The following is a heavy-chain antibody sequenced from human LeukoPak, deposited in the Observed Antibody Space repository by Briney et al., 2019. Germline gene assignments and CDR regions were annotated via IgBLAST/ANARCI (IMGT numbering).Heavy chain of an antibody. Sequence: PGGSLRLSCAASGFTFSSYWMHWVRQAPGKGLVWVSRINSDGSSTSYADSVKGRFTISRDNAKNSLYLQLNSLRAEDTAVYFCARDEMYGSGSYAYFDYWGQGTLVTVSS. D-gene: IGHD3-10*01. CDR1: GFTFSSYW. V-gene: IGHV3-74*01. J-gene: IGHJ4*02. CDR3: ARDEMYGSGSYAYFDY. CDR2: INSDGSST.